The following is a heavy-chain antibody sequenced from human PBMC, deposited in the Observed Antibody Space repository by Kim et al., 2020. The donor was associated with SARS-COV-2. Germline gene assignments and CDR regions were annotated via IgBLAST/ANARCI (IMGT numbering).Heavy chain of an antibody. Sequence: ASVKVSCKASGYTFTSYAMHWVRQAPGQRLEWMGWINAGNGNTKYSQKFQGRVTITRDTSASTAYMELSSLRSEDTAVYYCARESTPQDIVVVPAAIRSVAGFDPWGQGTLVTVSS. V-gene: IGHV1-3*01. CDR2: INAGNGNT. CDR1: GYTFTSYA. D-gene: IGHD2-2*01. J-gene: IGHJ5*02. CDR3: ARESTPQDIVVVPAAIRSVAGFDP.